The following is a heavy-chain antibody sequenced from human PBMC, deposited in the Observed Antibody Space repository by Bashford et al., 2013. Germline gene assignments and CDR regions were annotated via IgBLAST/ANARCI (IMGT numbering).Heavy chain of an antibody. CDR2: IWYDGSNK. J-gene: IGHJ4*02. D-gene: IGHD4-23*01. Sequence: GGPVRLSCAASGFTFSSYGMHWVRQAPGKGLEWVAVIWYDGSNKYYADSVKGRFTISRDNSKNTLYLQMNSLRAEDTAVYYCARDDYGGNSGMDYWGQGTLVTVSS. CDR1: GFTFSSYG. CDR3: ARDDYGGNSGMDY. V-gene: IGHV3-33*01.